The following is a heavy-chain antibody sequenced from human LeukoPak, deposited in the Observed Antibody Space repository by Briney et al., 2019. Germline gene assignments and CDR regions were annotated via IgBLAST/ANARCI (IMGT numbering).Heavy chain of an antibody. J-gene: IGHJ4*02. CDR1: GGSVSSGSYY. Sequence: SETLSLTCTVSGGSVSSGSYYWSWIRQPPGKGLEWIGYIYYSGSTNYNPSLKSRVTISVDTSKNRFSLKLSSVTAADTAVYYCARVRQLILDYWGQGTLVTVSS. CDR3: ARVRQLILDY. CDR2: IYYSGST. V-gene: IGHV4-61*01. D-gene: IGHD6-13*01.